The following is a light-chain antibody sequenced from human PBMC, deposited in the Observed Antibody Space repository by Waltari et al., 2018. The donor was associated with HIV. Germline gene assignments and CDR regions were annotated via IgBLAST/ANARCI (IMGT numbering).Light chain of an antibody. CDR3: GADHGIRSNCVV. J-gene: IGLJ2*01. V-gene: IGLV9-49*01. CDR2: VGTGGIVG. CDR1: SGYSNYK. Sequence: QPVLTQPPSVSASLGASVTLTCTLSSGYSNYKVDWYQQRPGKGPRFVMRVGTGGIVGSKGDGNPDRLSVWGSGLNRYLTIKNIQEEDESDYHCGADHGIRSNCVVFGGGTKLTVL.